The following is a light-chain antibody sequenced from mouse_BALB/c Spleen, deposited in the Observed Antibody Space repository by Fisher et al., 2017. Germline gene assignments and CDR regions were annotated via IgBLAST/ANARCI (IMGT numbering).Light chain of an antibody. CDR3: QQRSSYPPT. J-gene: IGKJ5*01. CDR2: DTS. CDR1: SSVSY. V-gene: IGKV4-59*01. Sequence: IVITQSPALMSASPGEKVTMTCSASSSVSYMYWYQQKSGTSPKRWIYDTSKLASGVPARFSGSGSGTSYSLTISSMEAEDAATYYCQQRSSYPPTFGAGTKLELK.